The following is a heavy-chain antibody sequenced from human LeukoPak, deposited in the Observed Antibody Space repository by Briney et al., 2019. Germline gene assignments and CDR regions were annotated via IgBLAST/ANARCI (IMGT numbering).Heavy chain of an antibody. D-gene: IGHD4-11*01. CDR3: AREHNQATVTKSHWYFDL. CDR1: GGSISSGDYY. V-gene: IGHV4-30-4*02. J-gene: IGHJ2*01. CDR2: THYSGIT. Sequence: SETLSLTCTVSGGSISSGDYYWSWIRQPPGKGLEWIGHTHYSGITYYSPSLKSRLTISVDTSKNQFSLKLSSVTAADTAVYYCAREHNQATVTKSHWYFDLWGRGTLVTVFS.